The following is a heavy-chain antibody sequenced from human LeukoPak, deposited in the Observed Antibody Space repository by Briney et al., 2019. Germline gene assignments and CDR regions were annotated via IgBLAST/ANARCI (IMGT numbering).Heavy chain of an antibody. D-gene: IGHD6-6*01. V-gene: IGHV1-18*01. CDR1: GYTFTSYG. CDR2: ISAHNGYT. Sequence: GASVKVCCKASGYTFTSYGISWVRQAPGQGLEWMRWISAHNGYTNYAQKLQGRVPMTTDASTSTAYMELRSLRSDDTAVYYCAREKYGYSSSSGRGYYYYYMDVWGKGTTVTVSS. J-gene: IGHJ6*03. CDR3: AREKYGYSSSSGRGYYYYYMDV.